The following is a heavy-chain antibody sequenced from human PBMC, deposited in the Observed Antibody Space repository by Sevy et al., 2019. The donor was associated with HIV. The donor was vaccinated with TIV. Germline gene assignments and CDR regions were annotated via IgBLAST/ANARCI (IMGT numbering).Heavy chain of an antibody. J-gene: IGHJ6*03. CDR2: ISGSGTRT. D-gene: IGHD3-22*01. V-gene: IGHV3-23*01. CDR3: AKGGGGHYDPDEIGYYFYYYNMDV. Sequence: RGSLRLSCAVSGFSFDSYGMTWVRQAPGKGLEWVSGISGSGTRTYYADSVKGRFIISRDNSKNTLYLQMNSLRSEDTAIYYWAKGGGGHYDPDEIGYYFYYYNMDVWGKGTTVTVSS. CDR1: GFSFDSYG.